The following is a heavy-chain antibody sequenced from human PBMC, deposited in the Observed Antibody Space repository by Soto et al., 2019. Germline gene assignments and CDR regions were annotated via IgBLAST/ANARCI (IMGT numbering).Heavy chain of an antibody. D-gene: IGHD1-26*01. CDR2: MQPSTWRT. V-gene: IGHV1-8*01. Sequence: GASVKVSCKACGCSFTSLDINWVRQTAGQGLEWTGWMQPSTWRTGYAQKFQGIVTMTSETSINTAYMELTTLTSDDTAFYYCARGVSAGVDYWGQGTLVTVSS. CDR1: GCSFTSLD. J-gene: IGHJ4*02. CDR3: ARGVSAGVDY.